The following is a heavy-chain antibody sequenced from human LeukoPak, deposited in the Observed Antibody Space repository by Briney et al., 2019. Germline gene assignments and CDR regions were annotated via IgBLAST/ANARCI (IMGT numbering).Heavy chain of an antibody. Sequence: PSETLSLTCTVSGYSISTGYYWDWIRQPPGKGLEWIGTFYHGGSTYYNPSLKSRVTISVDTSKNQFSLKLTSVTAADTAVYYCARMVTNYYYYYMDVWGKGTTVTVSS. D-gene: IGHD5-18*01. CDR1: GYSISTGYY. CDR3: ARMVTNYYYYYMDV. CDR2: FYHGGST. V-gene: IGHV4-38-2*02. J-gene: IGHJ6*03.